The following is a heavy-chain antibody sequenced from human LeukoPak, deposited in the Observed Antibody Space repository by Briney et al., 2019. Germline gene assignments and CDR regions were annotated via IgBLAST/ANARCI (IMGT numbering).Heavy chain of an antibody. V-gene: IGHV4-61*01. D-gene: IGHD3-10*01. CDR1: GGSVSSGNYY. Sequence: SETLSLTCTVSGGSVSSGNYYWSWIRQPPGKGLEWIGYIYYSGSSNYNPSLKSRVTISADTSKNQFSLKVNSVTAADTAVYFCASGPRNYYYSGSYRYWGQETLVTVSS. CDR2: IYYSGSS. J-gene: IGHJ4*02. CDR3: ASGPRNYYYSGSYRY.